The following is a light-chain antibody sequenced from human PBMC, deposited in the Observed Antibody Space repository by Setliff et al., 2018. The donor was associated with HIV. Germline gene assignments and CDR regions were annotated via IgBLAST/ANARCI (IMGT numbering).Light chain of an antibody. V-gene: IGKV1-5*03. CDR3: QQYNSFSGS. J-gene: IGKJ2*04. Sequence: DIQMTQSPSTLSTSVGDRVTITCRASRKIGTSLAWYQQKPGKAPNLLVYKASILQREVPSRFSGSGSGTEFTLTISSLQPDDFATYYCQQYNSFSGSFGQGTKVDIK. CDR1: RKIGTS. CDR2: KAS.